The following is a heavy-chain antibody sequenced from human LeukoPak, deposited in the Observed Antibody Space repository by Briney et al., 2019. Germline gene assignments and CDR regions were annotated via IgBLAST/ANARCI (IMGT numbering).Heavy chain of an antibody. CDR3: ARDGIVVMVSALDY. CDR2: ISSSSSYI. Sequence: GGSLRLSCAASGFTFSSYGMHWVRQAPGKGLEWVSSISSSSSYIYYADSVKGRFTISRDSAKNSLYLQMNSLRAEDTAVYYCARDGIVVMVSALDYWGQGTLVTVSS. J-gene: IGHJ4*02. D-gene: IGHD2-8*01. V-gene: IGHV3-21*01. CDR1: GFTFSSYG.